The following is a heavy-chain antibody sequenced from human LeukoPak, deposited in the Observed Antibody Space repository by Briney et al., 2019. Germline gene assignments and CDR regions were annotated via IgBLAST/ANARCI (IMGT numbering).Heavy chain of an antibody. CDR3: TTDLIVATITSDFDY. CDR2: VKRKADGETT. V-gene: IGHV3-15*01. Sequence: GGSLRLSCVASGFTFNNAWMSWVRQAPGQGLEWVGRVKRKADGETTDYAAPVKGRFTISRDDSENTLYLQMNSLKTEDTAVYYCTTDLIVATITSDFDYWGQGTLVTVSS. J-gene: IGHJ4*02. D-gene: IGHD5-12*01. CDR1: GFTFNNAW.